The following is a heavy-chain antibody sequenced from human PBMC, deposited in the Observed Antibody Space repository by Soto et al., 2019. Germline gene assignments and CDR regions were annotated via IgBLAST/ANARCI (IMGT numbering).Heavy chain of an antibody. Sequence: ASVKVSCKASGYTFTSYYMHWVRQAPGQGLEWMGIINPSGGSTSYAQKFQGRVTMTRDMSTSTVYMELSSLRSEDTAVYYCARENTDIVARRPLYYFDYWGQGTLVTVSS. CDR3: ARENTDIVARRPLYYFDY. D-gene: IGHD5-12*01. CDR2: INPSGGST. CDR1: GYTFTSYY. J-gene: IGHJ4*02. V-gene: IGHV1-46*03.